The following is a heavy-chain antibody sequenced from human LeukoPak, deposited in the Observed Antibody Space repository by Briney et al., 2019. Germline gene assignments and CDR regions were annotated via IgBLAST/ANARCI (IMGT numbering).Heavy chain of an antibody. Sequence: GASVKVSCKASGYTFTSYDINWVRQATGQGLEWMGWMNPNSGNTGYAQKFQGRVTMTRNTSISTAYMELSSLRSEDTAVYYCAKHLSCGDYVFDYWGQGTLVTVSS. CDR1: GYTFTSYD. D-gene: IGHD4-17*01. CDR3: AKHLSCGDYVFDY. CDR2: MNPNSGNT. V-gene: IGHV1-8*01. J-gene: IGHJ4*02.